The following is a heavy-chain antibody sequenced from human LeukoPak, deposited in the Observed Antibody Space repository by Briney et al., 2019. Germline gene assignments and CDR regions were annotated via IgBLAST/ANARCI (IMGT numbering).Heavy chain of an antibody. CDR3: ARGIDY. CDR1: GFTFA. Sequence: PGGSLRLSCAASGFTFAMHWVRQAPGKGLEWVSGISWNSGSIGYADSVKGRFTISRDTSKNMVFLQMNSLRVEDTAVYYCARGIDYWGRGTLVTVSS. V-gene: IGHV3-9*01. J-gene: IGHJ4*02. CDR2: ISWNSGSI.